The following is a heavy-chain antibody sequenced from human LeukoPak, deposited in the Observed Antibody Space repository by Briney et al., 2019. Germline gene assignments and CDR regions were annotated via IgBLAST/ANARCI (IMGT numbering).Heavy chain of an antibody. CDR3: ARQTSGRYSAYFDS. D-gene: IGHD6-19*01. J-gene: IGHJ5*01. V-gene: IGHV3-7*01. CDR2: IKQDASEK. Sequence: GGSLRLSCSASGFIFSSYWMSWVRQAPGKGLEWVATIKQDASEKYYVDSVEGRFIISRDNAKNSLCLQVNSLRAEDTAIYHCARQTSGRYSAYFDSWGQGILVTVSS. CDR1: GFIFSSYW.